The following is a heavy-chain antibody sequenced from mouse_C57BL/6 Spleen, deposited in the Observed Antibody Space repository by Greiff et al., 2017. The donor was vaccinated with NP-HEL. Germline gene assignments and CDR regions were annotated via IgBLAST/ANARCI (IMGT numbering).Heavy chain of an antibody. CDR3: ARQLSKGYYAMDY. D-gene: IGHD2-5*01. V-gene: IGHV1-47*01. CDR2: FHPYNDDT. Sequence: VQLQQSGAELVKPGASVKMSCKASGYTFTTYPIEWMKQNHGKSLEWIGNFHPYNDDTKYNEKFKGKATLTVEKSSSTVDLELICLTSDDSAVYYCARQLSKGYYAMDYWGQGTSVTVSS. CDR1: GYTFTTYP. J-gene: IGHJ4*01.